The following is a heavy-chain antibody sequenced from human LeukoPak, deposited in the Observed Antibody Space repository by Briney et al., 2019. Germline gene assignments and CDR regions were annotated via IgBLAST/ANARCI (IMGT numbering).Heavy chain of an antibody. CDR2: IYYSGST. Sequence: SETLSLTCTVSGCSFSNYYWSWIRQPPGKGLEWIGYIYYSGSTNYNPSLKSRVTISVDTSKNQFSLNLSSVTAADTAVYYCARHPTALVSYGFDPWGQGTLVTVPS. J-gene: IGHJ5*02. CDR1: GCSFSNYY. D-gene: IGHD5-18*01. V-gene: IGHV4-59*08. CDR3: ARHPTALVSYGFDP.